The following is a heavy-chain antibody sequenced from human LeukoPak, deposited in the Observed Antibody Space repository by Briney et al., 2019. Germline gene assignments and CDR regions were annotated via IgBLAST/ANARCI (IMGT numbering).Heavy chain of an antibody. CDR3: ASRPPRRGIAVAGPVVSYYYYYMDV. J-gene: IGHJ6*03. CDR2: IIPIFGTA. V-gene: IGHV1-69*06. Sequence: ASVKVSCKASGGTFSSYAISWVRQAPGQGLEWMGGIIPIFGTANYAQKFQGRVTITADKSTSTAYMELSSLRSEDTAVYYCASRPPRRGIAVAGPVVSYYYYYMDVWGKGTTVTVSS. CDR1: GGTFSSYA. D-gene: IGHD6-19*01.